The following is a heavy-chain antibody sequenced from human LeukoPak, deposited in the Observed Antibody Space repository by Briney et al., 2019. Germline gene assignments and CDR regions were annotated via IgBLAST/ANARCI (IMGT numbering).Heavy chain of an antibody. Sequence: GGSLRLSCAASGFTVSSNYMSWVRQAPGKGLEWVSVIYSGGSTYYADSVEGRFTISRDNSKNTLYLQMNSLRAEDTAVYYCARDRPGYGMDVWGQGTTVTVSS. J-gene: IGHJ6*02. CDR1: GFTVSSNY. CDR3: ARDRPGYGMDV. D-gene: IGHD2-2*01. V-gene: IGHV3-66*01. CDR2: IYSGGST.